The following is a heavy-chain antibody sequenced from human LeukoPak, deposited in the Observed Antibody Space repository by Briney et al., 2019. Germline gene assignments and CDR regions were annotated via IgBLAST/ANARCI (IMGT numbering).Heavy chain of an antibody. V-gene: IGHV3-9*01. CDR3: AKGDSSSWYGKDYYYYMDV. D-gene: IGHD6-13*01. CDR1: GFTFDDYA. CDR2: ISWNSGSI. J-gene: IGHJ6*03. Sequence: GRSLRLSCAASGFTFDDYAMHWVRQAPGKGLEWVSGISWNSGSIGYADSVKGRFTISRDNAKNSLYLQMNSLRAEDTALYHCAKGDSSSWYGKDYYYYMDVWGKGTTVTVSS.